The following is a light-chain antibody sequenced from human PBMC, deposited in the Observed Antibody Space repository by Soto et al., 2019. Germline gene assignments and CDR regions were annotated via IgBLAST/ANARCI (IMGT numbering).Light chain of an antibody. Sequence: TQPPSASETPGQRVTIYCSGGSSNIGRNTVNWYQQLPGTAPKLLIYSNNRRPSGVPDRFSGSKSGTSASLAISGLQSEDEADYYCAAWDDSLTDYVFGTGTKVTVL. CDR1: SSNIGRNT. CDR3: AAWDDSLTDYV. CDR2: SNN. V-gene: IGLV1-44*01. J-gene: IGLJ1*01.